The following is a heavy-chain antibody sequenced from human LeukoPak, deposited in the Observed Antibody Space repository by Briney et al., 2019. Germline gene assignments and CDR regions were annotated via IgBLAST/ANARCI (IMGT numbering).Heavy chain of an antibody. CDR3: ARETLYRGWSYYLDF. CDR1: GGSISSYY. D-gene: IGHD6-19*01. CDR2: IYYSGST. Sequence: SETLSLTCTVSGGSISSYYWSWIRQPPGKGLEWIGYIYYSGSTSYNPSLKSRVTISVDTSKNHFSLKLSSVTAADTAVYYCARETLYRGWSYYLDFWGQGSQVTVSS. V-gene: IGHV4-59*01. J-gene: IGHJ4*02.